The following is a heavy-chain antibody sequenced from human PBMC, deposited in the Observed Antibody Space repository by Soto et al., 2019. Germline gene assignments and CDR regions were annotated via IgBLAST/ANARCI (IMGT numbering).Heavy chain of an antibody. D-gene: IGHD3-22*01. Sequence: QIQLMQSGAEVKKPGASVKVSCKASGYTFTSYGIHWVRQAPGQRLEWMGWINAGNGNTKYSEKFQGRVTITWDTSASTAYLELSSLRSEDTAVYYCARDPNDSSAYYHHYYYGMDVWGQGTTVTVSS. CDR2: INAGNGNT. CDR1: GYTFTSYG. V-gene: IGHV1-3*01. J-gene: IGHJ6*02. CDR3: ARDPNDSSAYYHHYYYGMDV.